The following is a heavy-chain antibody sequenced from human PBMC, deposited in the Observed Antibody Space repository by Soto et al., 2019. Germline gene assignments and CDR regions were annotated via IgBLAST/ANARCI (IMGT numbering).Heavy chain of an antibody. J-gene: IGHJ6*02. CDR1: GYIFNHYG. V-gene: IGHV1-18*01. D-gene: IGHD2-2*01. CDR3: ARSGQECTSTYCSYIYAGLDV. Sequence: QVQLVQSGAEVKKPGASVRVSCKASGYIFNHYGIGWVRQAPGQGLEWMGWISAYNGKTHYAGSLQGRVTMTTATSTSTADMELRSLRSDDTAVYYCARSGQECTSTYCSYIYAGLDVWGQGTRVTVSS. CDR2: ISAYNGKT.